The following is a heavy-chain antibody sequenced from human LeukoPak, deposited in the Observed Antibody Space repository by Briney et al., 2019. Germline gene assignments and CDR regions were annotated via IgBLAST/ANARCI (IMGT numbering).Heavy chain of an antibody. CDR2: IIPIFGTT. D-gene: IGHD1-1*01. CDR3: ARGHPSNNWTFDI. CDR1: GGTFSSYA. Sequence: SVKVSCKASGGTFSSYAISWVRQAPGQGLEWMGGIIPIFGTTKYARSFQDRVTITADESTITAYMELSSLRSDDTAIYYCARGHPSNNWTFDIWGQGTMLTVSS. J-gene: IGHJ3*02. V-gene: IGHV1-69*13.